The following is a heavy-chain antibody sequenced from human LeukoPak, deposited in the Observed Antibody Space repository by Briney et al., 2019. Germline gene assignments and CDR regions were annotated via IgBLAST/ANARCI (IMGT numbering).Heavy chain of an antibody. CDR1: VFAFRRDA. Sequence: GGSLSLSCAPSVFAFRRDAMSWARQARGKGLEWVSPYTYSGGNTYYAESVKRRFTISRDNSKNTLYLQMKTLRAEDKAVYYCAKDPSDLGGSGSYNYFDCWGQGTLVTVSS. CDR2: YTYSGGNT. J-gene: IGHJ4*02. D-gene: IGHD3-10*01. CDR3: AKDPSDLGGSGSYNYFDC. V-gene: IGHV3-23*01.